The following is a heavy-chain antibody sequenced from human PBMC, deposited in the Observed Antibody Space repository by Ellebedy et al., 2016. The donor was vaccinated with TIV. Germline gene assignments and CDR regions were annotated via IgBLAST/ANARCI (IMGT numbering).Heavy chain of an antibody. CDR1: GGSISSGGYY. Sequence: SETLSLTXTVPGGSISSGGYYWSWIRQHPGKGLEWIGYIYYSGSTYYNPSLKSRVTISVDTSKNQFSLKLSSVTAADTAVYYCARARNWNYDYWGQGTLVTVSS. CDR3: ARARNWNYDY. J-gene: IGHJ4*02. D-gene: IGHD1-7*01. V-gene: IGHV4-31*03. CDR2: IYYSGST.